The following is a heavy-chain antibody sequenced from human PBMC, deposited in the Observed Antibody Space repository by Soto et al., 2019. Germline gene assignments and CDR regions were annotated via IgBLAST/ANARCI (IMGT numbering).Heavy chain of an antibody. CDR1: GGTFSSYA. CDR2: IIPIFGTA. V-gene: IGHV1-69*12. J-gene: IGHJ6*02. D-gene: IGHD3-9*01. Sequence: QVQLVQSGAEVKKPGSSVKVSCKASGGTFSSYAISWVRQAPGQGLEWMGGIIPIFGTANYAQKFQGRVTITADESASTCYTXLSSLRAEDTAVYYCARRVYYDILAGYYGHYGMDVWGQGTTVTVSS. CDR3: ARRVYYDILAGYYGHYGMDV.